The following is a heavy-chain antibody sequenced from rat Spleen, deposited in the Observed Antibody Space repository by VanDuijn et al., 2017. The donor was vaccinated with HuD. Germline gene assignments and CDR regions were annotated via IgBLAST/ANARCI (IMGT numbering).Heavy chain of an antibody. CDR2: ISYEGSSP. D-gene: IGHD1-9*01. J-gene: IGHJ2*01. CDR1: GFTFSDYY. Sequence: EVQLVEAGGGLVQPGRSLKLSCAASGFTFSDYYMAWVRQAPKKGLVWVASISYEGSSPYYGDSVKGRLTISRDNAKNTLYLQMNSLRSEDTATYYCARRHYGYTDYFDYWGQGVMVTVSS. V-gene: IGHV5-22*01. CDR3: ARRHYGYTDYFDY.